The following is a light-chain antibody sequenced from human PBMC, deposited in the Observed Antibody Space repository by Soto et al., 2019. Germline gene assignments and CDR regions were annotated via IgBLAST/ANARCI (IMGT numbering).Light chain of an antibody. V-gene: IGKV1-39*01. J-gene: IGKJ2*01. CDR2: AAS. CDR1: QSISVH. Sequence: DIQMTQSXXXXSASVGDTVTITCRASQSISVHLNWYQQKPGKVPKLLIYAASNLQSGVPSSFSGSGSETDFALTISSLQPEDFATYHCQQSYITPYTFGQGTKLQIK. CDR3: QQSYITPYT.